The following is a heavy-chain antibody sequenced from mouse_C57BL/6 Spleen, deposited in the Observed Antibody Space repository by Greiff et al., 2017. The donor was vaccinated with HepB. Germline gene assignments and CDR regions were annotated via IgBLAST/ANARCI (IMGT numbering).Heavy chain of an antibody. D-gene: IGHD2-4*01. Sequence: VQLQQPGAELVKPGASVKLSCKASGYTFTSYWMQWVKQRPGQGLEWIGEIDPSDSDTNYNQKFKGKATMTADTSSSTAYMQLSSLTSEDSADYSSARSGNYDVRCFDVWGTGTTVTVSS. CDR3: ARSGNYDVRCFDV. V-gene: IGHV1-50*01. CDR2: IDPSDSDT. J-gene: IGHJ1*03. CDR1: GYTFTSYW.